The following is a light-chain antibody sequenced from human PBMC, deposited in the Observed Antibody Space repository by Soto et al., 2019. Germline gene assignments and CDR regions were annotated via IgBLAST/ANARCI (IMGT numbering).Light chain of an antibody. Sequence: EIVLTQSPGTLSLSPGERATLSGRASQSVTSTYLAWYQQKPCQAPRLIIYGASTRATGIPDRFSGSGSGTDFTPTISSLEPEDFAVYYCQQRSNWPTWTFGQGTKVDIK. CDR1: QSVTSTY. CDR2: GAS. CDR3: QQRSNWPTWT. J-gene: IGKJ1*01. V-gene: IGKV3D-20*02.